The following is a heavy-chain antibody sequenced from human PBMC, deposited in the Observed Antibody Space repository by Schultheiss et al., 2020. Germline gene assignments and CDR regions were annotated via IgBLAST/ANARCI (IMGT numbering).Heavy chain of an antibody. V-gene: IGHV4-59*04. D-gene: IGHD6-19*01. Sequence: SETLSLTCTVSGGSISSYYWSWIRQPPGKGLEWIGSIYHSGSTYYNPSLKSRVTISVDTSKNQFSLKLSSVTAADTAVYYCAGNYRSGWYRYYYGMDVWGQGTTVTVSS. CDR3: AGNYRSGWYRYYYGMDV. J-gene: IGHJ6*02. CDR2: IYHSGST. CDR1: GGSISSYY.